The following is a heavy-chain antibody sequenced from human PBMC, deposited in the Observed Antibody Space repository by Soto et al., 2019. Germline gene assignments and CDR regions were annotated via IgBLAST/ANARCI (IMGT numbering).Heavy chain of an antibody. D-gene: IGHD6-19*01. Sequence: VQLVESGGGVVQPGRSLRLSCAASGFTFSSYGMHWVRQAPGKGLEWVAVISYDGSNKYYADSVKGRFTISRDNSKNTLYLQMNSLRAEDTAVYYCAKSSGSSGWYGYYFDYWGQGTLVTVS. V-gene: IGHV3-30*18. CDR3: AKSSGSSGWYGYYFDY. CDR1: GFTFSSYG. J-gene: IGHJ4*02. CDR2: ISYDGSNK.